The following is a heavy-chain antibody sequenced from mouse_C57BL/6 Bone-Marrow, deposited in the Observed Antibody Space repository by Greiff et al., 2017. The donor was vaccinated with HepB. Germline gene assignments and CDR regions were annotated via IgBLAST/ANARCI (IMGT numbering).Heavy chain of an antibody. CDR3: ARYTYYSNYEAFFDY. CDR1: GYTFTSYW. J-gene: IGHJ2*01. V-gene: IGHV1-64*01. Sequence: QVQLQQPGAELVKPGASVKLSCKASGYTFTSYWMHWVKQRPGQGLEWIGMIHPNSGSTNYNEKFKSKATLTVDKSSSTAYMQLSSLTYEDSAVYYCARYTYYSNYEAFFDYWGQGTTLTVSS. CDR2: IHPNSGST. D-gene: IGHD2-5*01.